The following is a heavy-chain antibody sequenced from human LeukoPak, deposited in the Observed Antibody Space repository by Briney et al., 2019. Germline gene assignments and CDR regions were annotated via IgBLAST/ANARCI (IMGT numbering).Heavy chain of an antibody. CDR1: GFTFSNFG. D-gene: IGHD7-27*01. V-gene: IGHV3-23*01. J-gene: IGHJ2*01. CDR3: AKEHGEFDL. Sequence: GGSLRLSCAASGFTFSNFGMSWVRQAPEKGLEWVSSVTISGDNTYYAESVKGRFTISRDNSKNTLYLQMNSQRAEDTAVYYCAKEHGEFDLWGRGTLVTVSS. CDR2: VTISGDNT.